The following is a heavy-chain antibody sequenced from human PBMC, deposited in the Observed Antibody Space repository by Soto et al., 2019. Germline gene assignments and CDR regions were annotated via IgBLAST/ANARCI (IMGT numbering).Heavy chain of an antibody. V-gene: IGHV3-48*02. CDR2: ISSSSSTI. CDR1: GFTFSSYS. D-gene: IGHD2-2*01. CDR3: ARESAALNWFDP. J-gene: IGHJ5*02. Sequence: EVQLVESGGGLVQPGGSLRHSCAASGFTFSSYSMNWIREAPGKGLEWVSYISSSSSTIYYADSVKGRFTISRDNAKNSLYLQMNSLRDEDTAVYYCARESAALNWFDPWGQGTLVIVSS.